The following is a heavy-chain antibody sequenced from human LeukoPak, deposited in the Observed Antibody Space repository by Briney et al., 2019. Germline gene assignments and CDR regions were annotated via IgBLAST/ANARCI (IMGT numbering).Heavy chain of an antibody. Sequence: GASVKVSCKVSGYTLTGYYMHWGRQAPGEGLEWMGWINLNSGGTNYAQKFQGRVTMTRDTSISTAYMELSRLRSADTAVYYCANLGTIDLYYWGQGTLATVSS. D-gene: IGHD1-14*01. CDR3: ANLGTIDLYY. CDR1: GYTLTGYY. J-gene: IGHJ4*02. V-gene: IGHV1-2*02. CDR2: INLNSGGT.